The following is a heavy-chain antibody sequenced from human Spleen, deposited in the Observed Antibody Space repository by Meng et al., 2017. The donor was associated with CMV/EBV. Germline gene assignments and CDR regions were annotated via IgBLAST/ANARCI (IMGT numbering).Heavy chain of an antibody. CDR3: AIAIWFGELCDY. Sequence: GGSLRLSCAASGFTFSGSSIHWVRQASGKGLEWVGRIRGKANTYATAYAASVRGRFTISRDDSKNTAYLQMDSLRAEDTAVYFCAIAIWFGELCDYWGQGTLVTVSS. D-gene: IGHD3-10*01. J-gene: IGHJ4*02. CDR1: GFTFSGSS. V-gene: IGHV3-73*01. CDR2: IRGKANTYAT.